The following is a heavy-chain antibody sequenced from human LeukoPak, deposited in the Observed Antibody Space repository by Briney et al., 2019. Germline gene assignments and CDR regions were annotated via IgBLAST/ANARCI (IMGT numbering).Heavy chain of an antibody. D-gene: IGHD3/OR15-3a*01. J-gene: IGHJ4*02. CDR3: AKRDYPSPTDFYPLFDY. CDR1: GFIFDNYA. V-gene: IGHV3-23*01. CDR2: ISGSAERM. Sequence: GGSLRLSCVASGFIFDNYAMAWVRQAPGKGLEWVSGISGSAERMYYADSVRGRFTISRDNSKNTLFLQLNSLRADYTAVYFCAKRDYPSPTDFYPLFDYWGQGALVTVSS.